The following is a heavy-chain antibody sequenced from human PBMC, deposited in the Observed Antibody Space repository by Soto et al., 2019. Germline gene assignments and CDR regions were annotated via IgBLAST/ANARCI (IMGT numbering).Heavy chain of an antibody. D-gene: IGHD4-4*01. CDR2: INPNSGGT. CDR3: ARDPPYSNYPSETASSAILYYGMDV. V-gene: IGHV1-2*04. J-gene: IGHJ6*02. CDR1: GYTFTGYY. Sequence: ASVKVSCKASGYTFTGYYMHWVRQAPGQGLEWMGWINPNSGGTNYAQKFQGWVTMTRDTSISTAYMELSRLRSDDTAVYYCARDPPYSNYPSETASSAILYYGMDVWGQGTTVTVSS.